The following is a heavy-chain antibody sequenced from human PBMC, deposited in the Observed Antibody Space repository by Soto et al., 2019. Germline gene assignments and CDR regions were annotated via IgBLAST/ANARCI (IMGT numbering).Heavy chain of an antibody. Sequence: ASVKVSCKASGYTFTGYYMRWVRQAPGQGLEWMGWINPNSGGTNYAQKFQGRVTMTRDTSISTAYMELSRLRSDDTAVYYCARKKTVAAGTGGLNYWGQGTLVTVSS. D-gene: IGHD6-13*01. CDR1: GYTFTGYY. J-gene: IGHJ4*02. CDR3: ARKKTVAAGTGGLNY. CDR2: INPNSGGT. V-gene: IGHV1-2*02.